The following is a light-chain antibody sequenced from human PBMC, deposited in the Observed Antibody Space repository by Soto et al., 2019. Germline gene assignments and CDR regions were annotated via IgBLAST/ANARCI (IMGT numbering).Light chain of an antibody. CDR1: QSLLHSNGYNY. Sequence: DIVMTQSPLSLPVTPGEPASISCRSSQSLLHSNGYNYLDWYLQKPGQSPQLLIYLGSNRASGVPDRFSGSGSGTDFTLKISRVEAEDVGVYYCMQALPNLGVFGPGTKVDIK. V-gene: IGKV2-28*01. J-gene: IGKJ3*01. CDR3: MQALPNLGV. CDR2: LGS.